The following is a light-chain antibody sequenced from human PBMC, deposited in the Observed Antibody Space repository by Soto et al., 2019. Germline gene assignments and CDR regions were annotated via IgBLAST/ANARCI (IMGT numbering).Light chain of an antibody. Sequence: QSVLTQPASVSGSPGQSIAISCTGTSSVVGGYNYVSWYQQYPGKAPKLMIHEVSNRPSGVSDRFSGSKSGNTASLTISGLQADDEADYYCSSHTSYSTRVFGTGTKVTVL. CDR1: SSVVGGYNY. J-gene: IGLJ1*01. CDR2: EVS. CDR3: SSHTSYSTRV. V-gene: IGLV2-14*01.